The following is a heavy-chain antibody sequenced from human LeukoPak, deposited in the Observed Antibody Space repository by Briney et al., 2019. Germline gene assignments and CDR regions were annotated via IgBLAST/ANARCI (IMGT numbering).Heavy chain of an antibody. D-gene: IGHD2-21*01. J-gene: IGHJ4*02. CDR3: AKEGDYCGGDSYWGNYFDY. CDR1: GFTFSSYS. Sequence: GGSLRLSCAASGFTFSSYSMNWVRQAPGKGLEWVTSISSIRSYIYYADSVKGRFTISRDNAKNSLYLQMNSLRADDTAVYYCAKEGDYCGGDSYWGNYFDYWGQGTLVTVPS. V-gene: IGHV3-21*01. CDR2: ISSIRSYI.